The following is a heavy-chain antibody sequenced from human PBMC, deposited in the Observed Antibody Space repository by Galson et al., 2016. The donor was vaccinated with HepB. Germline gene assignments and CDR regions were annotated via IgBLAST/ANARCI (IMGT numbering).Heavy chain of an antibody. D-gene: IGHD2-15*01. CDR1: GYTFTAYA. V-gene: IGHV1-18*01. CDR3: ALCSGVSCYSVDF. CDR2: INTYNGNA. Sequence: SVKVSCKASGYTFTAYAISWVRQAPGQGLEWMGWINTYNGNAIYPQNLQGRVAMTTDTSTSTAYMELRSLRYDDTAVYYCALCSGVSCYSVDFWGQGTLVTVSS. J-gene: IGHJ4*02.